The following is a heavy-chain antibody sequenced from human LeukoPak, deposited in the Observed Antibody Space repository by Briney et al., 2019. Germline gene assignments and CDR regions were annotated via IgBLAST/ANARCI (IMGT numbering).Heavy chain of an antibody. CDR3: ARGIGTTYGFWSRASTVNWFDP. Sequence: SETLSLTCAVYGGSFSGYYWSWIRQPPGKGLEWIGEINHSGSTNFNPCLKSRVTISVDTAKNQFSRQLSSVTAADTAVYYCARGIGTTYGFWSRASTVNWFDPWGQRILVTVSS. V-gene: IGHV4-34*01. CDR1: GGSFSGYY. D-gene: IGHD3-3*01. J-gene: IGHJ5*02. CDR2: INHSGST.